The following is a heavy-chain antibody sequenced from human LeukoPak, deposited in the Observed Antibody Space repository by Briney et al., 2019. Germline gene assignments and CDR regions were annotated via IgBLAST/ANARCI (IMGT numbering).Heavy chain of an antibody. J-gene: IGHJ4*02. CDR3: AREEQQFWGCFDY. D-gene: IGHD3-3*02. Sequence: SETLSLTCTVSGGSLSSGSYYWSWIRQPAGKGLEWIGRIYISGSTTYNPSLKSRVTISLDTSKNQFSLKLTSVTAADTAVYYCAREEQQFWGCFDYWGQGTLVTVSS. CDR2: IYISGST. V-gene: IGHV4-61*02. CDR1: GGSLSSGSYY.